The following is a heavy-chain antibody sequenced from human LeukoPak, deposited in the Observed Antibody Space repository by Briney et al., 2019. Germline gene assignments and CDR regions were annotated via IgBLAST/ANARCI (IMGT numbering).Heavy chain of an antibody. J-gene: IGHJ4*02. CDR3: ARELTPYGGNSISY. V-gene: IGHV3-30*04. D-gene: IGHD4-23*01. CDR1: GFTFSNYA. Sequence: GGSLRLSCAASGFTFSNYAMHWVRQAPGKGLEWVAVLSFDGSNKYYADSVKGRFTISRDSSRNTLFLQMNSLRAEDTAVYYCARELTPYGGNSISYWGQGTLVTVSS. CDR2: LSFDGSNK.